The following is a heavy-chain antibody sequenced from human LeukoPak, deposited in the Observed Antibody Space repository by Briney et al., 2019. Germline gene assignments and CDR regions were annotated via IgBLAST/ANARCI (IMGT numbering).Heavy chain of an antibody. Sequence: PGGSLRLSCAASGLTFSSYSMNWVRQAPGKGLEWVSYISSSGSTAYYADSVKGRFTISRDIAKNSLYLQMNSLRVDDTAMYYCTRGYDISDYWGQGTVVTVSS. V-gene: IGHV3-48*04. CDR3: TRGYDISDY. J-gene: IGHJ4*02. CDR1: GLTFSSYS. CDR2: ISSSGSTA. D-gene: IGHD3-9*01.